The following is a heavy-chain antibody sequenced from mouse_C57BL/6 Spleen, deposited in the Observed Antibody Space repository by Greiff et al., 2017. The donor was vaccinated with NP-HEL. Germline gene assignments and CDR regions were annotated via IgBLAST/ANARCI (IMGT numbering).Heavy chain of an antibody. Sequence: EVKLMESGGGLVKPGGSLKLSCAASGFTFSDYGMHWVRQAPEQGLEWVAYISSGSSTIYYADTVKGRFTLSRDNAKNTLFLQMTSLRSEDTARYYCARSYYSNLFAYWGQGTLVTVSA. CDR2: ISSGSSTI. D-gene: IGHD2-5*01. J-gene: IGHJ3*01. CDR3: ARSYYSNLFAY. V-gene: IGHV5-17*01. CDR1: GFTFSDYG.